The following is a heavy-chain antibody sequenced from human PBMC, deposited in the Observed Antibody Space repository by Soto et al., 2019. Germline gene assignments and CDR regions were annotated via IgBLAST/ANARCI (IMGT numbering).Heavy chain of an antibody. D-gene: IGHD4-17*01. J-gene: IGHJ4*02. CDR3: ASGHDYGGNSLGSLDY. CDR1: GYTFTNYG. V-gene: IGHV1-18*01. CDR2: ISGYNGNT. Sequence: ASVKVSCKASGYTFTNYGFSWVRQAPGQGLEWMGWISGYNGNTKYAEKFQGRVTMTTDTSTSTAYMELRSLRSDDTAVYYCASGHDYGGNSLGSLDYWGQGTLVTVSS.